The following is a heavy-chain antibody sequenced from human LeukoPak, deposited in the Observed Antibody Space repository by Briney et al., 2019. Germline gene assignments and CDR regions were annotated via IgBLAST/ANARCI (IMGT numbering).Heavy chain of an antibody. CDR3: ARDHSRTEGGISFWWFDP. J-gene: IGHJ5*02. D-gene: IGHD3-10*01. V-gene: IGHV1-46*01. Sequence: GASVKVSCRASGYAFTSHWMHWVRQAPGQGLEWMGVINPTGTGATYAQKFQGRATLTRDTSTSTDYMELSSLRSEDTAIYYCARDHSRTEGGISFWWFDPWGQGTLVTVSS. CDR1: GYAFTSHW. CDR2: INPTGTGA.